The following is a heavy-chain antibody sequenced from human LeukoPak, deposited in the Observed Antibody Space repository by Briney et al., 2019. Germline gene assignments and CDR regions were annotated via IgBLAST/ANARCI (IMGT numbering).Heavy chain of an antibody. J-gene: IGHJ3*02. CDR1: GFTFSSCG. D-gene: IGHD3-22*01. CDR2: LRYDGINT. Sequence: GGSLRLSCAASGFTFSSCGMHWVRQAPGKGLEWVAFLRYDGINTYYADSVRGRFTVSRDNPRNTLYLQMNSLTAEDTAVYYCARGGPYSYDTFGAFDIWGQGTMVTVYS. V-gene: IGHV3-30*02. CDR3: ARGGPYSYDTFGAFDI.